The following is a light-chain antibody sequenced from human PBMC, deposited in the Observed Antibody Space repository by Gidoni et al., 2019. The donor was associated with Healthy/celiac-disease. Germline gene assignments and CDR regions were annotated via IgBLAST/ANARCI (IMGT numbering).Light chain of an antibody. Sequence: DIQMTPSPSTLSASVGDRVTITCLASQSISSWLAWYQQKPGKAPKLLIYDASSLESGVPSRFSGSGSGTEFTLTISSLQPDDFATYYCQQYNSYAGFGPGTKVDIK. V-gene: IGKV1-5*01. CDR2: DAS. CDR1: QSISSW. J-gene: IGKJ3*01. CDR3: QQYNSYAG.